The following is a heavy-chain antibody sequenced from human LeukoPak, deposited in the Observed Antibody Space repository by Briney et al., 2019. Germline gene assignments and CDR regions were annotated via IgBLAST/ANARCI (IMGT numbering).Heavy chain of an antibody. Sequence: GGSLRLSCAASGFAFSSYAMHWVRQAPGKGLEWVAVISYDGSNKYYADSVKGRFTISRDNSKNTLYLQMNSLRAEDTAVYYCARGGDGDYAADYWGQGTLVTVSS. V-gene: IGHV3-30*04. CDR1: GFAFSSYA. CDR3: ARGGDGDYAADY. J-gene: IGHJ4*02. D-gene: IGHD4-17*01. CDR2: ISYDGSNK.